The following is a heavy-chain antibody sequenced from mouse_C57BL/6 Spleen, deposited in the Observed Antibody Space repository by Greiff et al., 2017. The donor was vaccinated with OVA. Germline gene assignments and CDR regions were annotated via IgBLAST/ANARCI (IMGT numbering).Heavy chain of an antibody. CDR1: GYTFTSYW. CDR3: ARPSITYWYFDV. Sequence: QVQLQQPGAELVKPGASVKMSCKASGYTFTSYWITWVKQRPGQGLEWIGDIYPGSGSTNYNEKFKSKATLTVDTSSSTAYMQLSSLTSEDSAVYYCARPSITYWYFDVWGTGTTVTVSS. CDR2: IYPGSGST. D-gene: IGHD1-1*01. J-gene: IGHJ1*03. V-gene: IGHV1-55*01.